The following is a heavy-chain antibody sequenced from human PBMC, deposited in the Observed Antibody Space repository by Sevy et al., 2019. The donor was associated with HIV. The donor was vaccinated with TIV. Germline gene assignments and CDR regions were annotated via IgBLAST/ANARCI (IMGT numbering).Heavy chain of an antibody. Sequence: GGSLRLSCVASGFTFSNYEMNWVRQAPGKGLEWVSYISSSGSSIYYADSVKGRFSISRDNAKNSLFLQVNSLRAEDTAIYYCARDLGSPHAFDIWGQGTMVTVSS. CDR1: GFTFSNYE. CDR2: ISSSGSSI. D-gene: IGHD1-26*01. V-gene: IGHV3-48*03. CDR3: ARDLGSPHAFDI. J-gene: IGHJ3*02.